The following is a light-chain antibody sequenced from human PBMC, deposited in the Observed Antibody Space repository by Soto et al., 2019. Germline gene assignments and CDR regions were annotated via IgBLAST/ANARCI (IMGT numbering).Light chain of an antibody. V-gene: IGLV2-8*01. Sequence: QSALAQPSSVSGSPGQSITISCTGTSTDVGGYSYVSWYQQHPGKAPKLMIYEVSKRPSGVPDRFSGSKSGNTASLTVSGLQAEDEADYYCSSYAGSSNVFGTGTKVTVL. J-gene: IGLJ1*01. CDR1: STDVGGYSY. CDR2: EVS. CDR3: SSYAGSSNV.